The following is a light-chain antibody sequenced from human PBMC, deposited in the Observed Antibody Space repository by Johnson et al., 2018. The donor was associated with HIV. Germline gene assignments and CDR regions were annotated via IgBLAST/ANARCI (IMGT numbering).Light chain of an antibody. J-gene: IGLJ1*01. Sequence: QYVLTQPPSVSAAPGQKVTISCSGSSSNIGNNYVSWYQQLPGTAHKLLINDNNKRPQGIPDRFSGSKSGPSATLGITGLQTGDAADQYCATWDSSLSAGRVFGTGTNVTVL. V-gene: IGLV1-51*01. CDR2: DNN. CDR1: SSNIGNNY. CDR3: ATWDSSLSAGRV.